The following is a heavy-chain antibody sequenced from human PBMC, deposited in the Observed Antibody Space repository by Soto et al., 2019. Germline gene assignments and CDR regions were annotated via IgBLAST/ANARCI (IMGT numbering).Heavy chain of an antibody. CDR1: GGSISSGDYY. CDR3: ARSSLPRRWFDP. V-gene: IGHV4-30-4*01. J-gene: IGHJ5*02. Sequence: SETLSLTCTVSGGSISSGDYYWSWIRQPPGKGLEWIGYIYYSGGTYYNPSLKSRVTISVDTSKNQFSLKLSSVTAADTAVYYCARSSLPRRWFDPWGQGTLVTVSS. CDR2: IYYSGGT.